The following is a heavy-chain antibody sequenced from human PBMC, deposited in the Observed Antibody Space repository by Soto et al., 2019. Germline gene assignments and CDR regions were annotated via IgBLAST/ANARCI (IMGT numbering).Heavy chain of an antibody. Sequence: QVQLVESGGGVVQPGRSLRLSCAASGFTFSSYAMHWVRQAPGKGLEWVAVISYDGSNKYYADSVKGRFTISRDNSKNTLYLQMNSLSAEDTAVYYCARVNGSSGWYGWFDPWGQGTLVTVSS. CDR1: GFTFSSYA. CDR3: ARVNGSSGWYGWFDP. J-gene: IGHJ5*02. V-gene: IGHV3-30-3*01. D-gene: IGHD3-22*01. CDR2: ISYDGSNK.